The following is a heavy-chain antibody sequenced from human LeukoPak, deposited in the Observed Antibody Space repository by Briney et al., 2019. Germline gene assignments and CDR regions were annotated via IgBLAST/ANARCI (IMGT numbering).Heavy chain of an antibody. CDR1: GFTVGNNY. CDR3: ARVDYNRKVDY. V-gene: IGHV3-66*01. D-gene: IGHD3-16*01. Sequence: GGSLRLSCAVSGFTVGNNYMSWVRQAPGKGLEWVSVIYSGGSTYHADSVKGRFTISGDNSKNTLYLQMNSLRAEDTAVYYCARVDYNRKVDYWGQGTLVTVSS. J-gene: IGHJ4*02. CDR2: IYSGGST.